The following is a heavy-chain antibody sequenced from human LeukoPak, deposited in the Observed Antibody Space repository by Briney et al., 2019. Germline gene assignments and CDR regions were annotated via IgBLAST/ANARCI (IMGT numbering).Heavy chain of an antibody. D-gene: IGHD3-10*02. Sequence: GGSLRLSCAASVFSFDDYGMSCVRQAPGEGVEGVSGINWNVGSTGYAASVKRRFTISRDNDKNSLSLQMNSLRADDTAVYYCAELGITMIGGVWGKGTTVTISS. CDR3: AELGITMIGGV. CDR1: VFSFDDYG. V-gene: IGHV3-20*04. CDR2: INWNVGST. J-gene: IGHJ6*04.